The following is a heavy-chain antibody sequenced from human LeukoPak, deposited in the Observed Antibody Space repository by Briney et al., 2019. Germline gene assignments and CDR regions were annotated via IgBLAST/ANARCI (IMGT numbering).Heavy chain of an antibody. V-gene: IGHV1-46*01. Sequence: GASVKVSCKASGYTFTSYYMHWVRQAPGQGLEWMGIINPSGGSTSYAQKFQGRVTMTRDTSTSTVYMELSSLRSEDTAVYYCAREGSVGALRRVFDYWGQGTLVTVSS. D-gene: IGHD1-26*01. CDR3: AREGSVGALRRVFDY. J-gene: IGHJ4*02. CDR1: GYTFTSYY. CDR2: INPSGGST.